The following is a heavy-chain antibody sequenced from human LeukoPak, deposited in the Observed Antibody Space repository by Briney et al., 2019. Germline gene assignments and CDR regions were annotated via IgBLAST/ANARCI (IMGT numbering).Heavy chain of an antibody. CDR1: GFTFSSYW. V-gene: IGHV3-74*01. Sequence: GGSLRLSCAASGFTFSSYWIHWVRQAPGKGLVWVSRINSDGSSTNYADSVKGRFTISRDNAKNTLYLQMNSLRAEDTAVYYCARGRLRGDFDYWGQGTLVTVSS. J-gene: IGHJ4*02. CDR3: ARGRLRGDFDY. CDR2: INSDGSST. D-gene: IGHD2-21*01.